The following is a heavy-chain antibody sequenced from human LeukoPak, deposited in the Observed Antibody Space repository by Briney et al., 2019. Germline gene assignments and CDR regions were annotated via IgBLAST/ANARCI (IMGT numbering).Heavy chain of an antibody. Sequence: PGGSLRLSCAASGFTFSNYWIHWVRQAPGKGLVWVSRIDNAGSITTYADSVKGRFTISRDNAENTLYLQMNSLRTEDTAVYFCARWGNDYSQFDSWGQGTLVTVS. CDR2: IDNAGSIT. V-gene: IGHV3-74*03. J-gene: IGHJ4*02. D-gene: IGHD4-11*01. CDR3: ARWGNDYSQFDS. CDR1: GFTFSNYW.